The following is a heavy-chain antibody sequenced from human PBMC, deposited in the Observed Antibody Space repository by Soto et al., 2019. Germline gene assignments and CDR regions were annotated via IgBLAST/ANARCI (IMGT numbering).Heavy chain of an antibody. CDR3: ARERRSGYYLHYKMDV. CDR2: ISFDGRNE. J-gene: IGHJ6*01. Sequence: GGSLSLSCAASRFTFSSYPMHWVRQAPGKGLEWVALISFDGRNEHYADSVKGRFTISRDNSRNTLDLQMNSLRAGDTAVYYCARERRSGYYLHYKMDVWRQGSTVTFS. CDR1: RFTFSSYP. V-gene: IGHV3-30*04. D-gene: IGHD3-3*01.